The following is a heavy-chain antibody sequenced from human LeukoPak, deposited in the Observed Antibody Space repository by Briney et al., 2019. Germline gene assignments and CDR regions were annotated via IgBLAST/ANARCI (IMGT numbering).Heavy chain of an antibody. CDR2: ITTSSTYT. CDR1: GGSISSSS. J-gene: IGHJ4*02. V-gene: IGHV3-21*01. CDR3: VRVTYYGSGSYYSDDY. D-gene: IGHD3-10*01. Sequence: ETLSLTCTVSGGSISSSSYYWGWIRQTPGKGLEWISSITTSSTYTFYADSVKGRFTISRDNAKNSLSLQMNSLRAEDTAVYYCVRVTYYGSGSYYSDDYWGQGTLVTVSS.